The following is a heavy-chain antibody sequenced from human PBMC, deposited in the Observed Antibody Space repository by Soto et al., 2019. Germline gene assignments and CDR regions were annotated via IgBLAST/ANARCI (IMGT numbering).Heavy chain of an antibody. Sequence: AASVKVSCKASGFTFTSSAMQWVRQARGQRLEWIGWIVVGSGNTNYAQKFQERVTITRDMSTSTAYMELSSLRSEDTAVYYCAAQSVVVPAAMREDAIDIWGQGTMVTVSS. CDR2: IVVGSGNT. CDR1: GFTFTSSA. J-gene: IGHJ3*02. V-gene: IGHV1-58*02. CDR3: AAQSVVVPAAMREDAIDI. D-gene: IGHD2-2*01.